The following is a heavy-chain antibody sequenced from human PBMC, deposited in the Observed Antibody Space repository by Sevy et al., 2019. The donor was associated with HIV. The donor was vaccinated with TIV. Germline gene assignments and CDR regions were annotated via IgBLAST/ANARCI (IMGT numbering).Heavy chain of an antibody. Sequence: GGSLRLSCAVSGFSFDSYGMTWVRQAPGKGLEWVSGISGSGTRTYYADSVKGRFIISTDNSKNTLYLQMNSLRSEDTAMYYLAKGGGGHYDPDEIGYYFYYYNMDVWGKGTTVTVSS. CDR3: AKGGGGHYDPDEIGYYFYYYNMDV. CDR1: GFSFDSYG. D-gene: IGHD3-22*01. CDR2: ISGSGTRT. V-gene: IGHV3-23*01. J-gene: IGHJ6*03.